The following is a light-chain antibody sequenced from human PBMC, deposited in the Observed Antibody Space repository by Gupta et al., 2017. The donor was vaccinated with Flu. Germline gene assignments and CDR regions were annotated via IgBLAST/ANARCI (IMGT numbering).Light chain of an antibody. Sequence: QSALTQPPSASGSPGQSVTISCTGTSRHVGGYNYVSCYHQHPVTAPKLMLYEVSRRPSAAPGRCSATESGKKVVEPVSGIQAGDELYDYCSSYARGFRWVLGRGT. CDR2: EVS. V-gene: IGLV2-8*01. CDR1: SRHVGGYNY. CDR3: SSYARGFRWV. J-gene: IGLJ3*02.